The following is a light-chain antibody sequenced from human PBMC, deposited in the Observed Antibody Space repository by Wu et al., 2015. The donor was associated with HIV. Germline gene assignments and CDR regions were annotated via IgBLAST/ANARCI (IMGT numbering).Light chain of an antibody. J-gene: IGKJ4*01. V-gene: IGKV1-NL1*01. CDR1: QGISKS. CDR3: QQYYSTPLT. CDR2: ATS. Sequence: DIQMTQSPSSLSASVGDRVTITCRASQGISKSLAWYQQKPGKAPKLLLYATSRLESGVPSRFSGSGSVTDYTLTISSLQPEDFVTYYCQQYYSTPLTFGGGTKEEIK.